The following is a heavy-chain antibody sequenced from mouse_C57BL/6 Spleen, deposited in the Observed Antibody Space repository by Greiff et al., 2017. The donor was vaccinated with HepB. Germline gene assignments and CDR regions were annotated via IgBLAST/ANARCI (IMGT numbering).Heavy chain of an antibody. CDR1: GFSLTSYG. V-gene: IGHV2-2*01. J-gene: IGHJ4*01. D-gene: IGHD2-2*01. Sequence: QVQLKESGPGLVQPSQSLSITCTVSGFSLTSYGVHWVRQSPGKGLEWLGVIWSGGSTDYNAAFISRLSISKDNSKSQVFFKMNSLQADDTAIYYCARNGWGYDDGYAMDYWGQGTSVTVSS. CDR2: IWSGGST. CDR3: ARNGWGYDDGYAMDY.